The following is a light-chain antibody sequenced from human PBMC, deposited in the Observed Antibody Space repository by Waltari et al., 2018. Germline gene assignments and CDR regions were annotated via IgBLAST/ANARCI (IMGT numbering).Light chain of an antibody. Sequence: SFVLTQPPSVSVAPGKTARITCGGSHIGSRSVHWYQQKPGQAPVLVIFYASDRPSGIPERFSGSSSGDTATLTITRVEAGDEADYFCQVWDSSSDRVFGGGTKLTVL. CDR2: YAS. J-gene: IGLJ2*01. V-gene: IGLV3-21*04. CDR1: HIGSRS. CDR3: QVWDSSSDRV.